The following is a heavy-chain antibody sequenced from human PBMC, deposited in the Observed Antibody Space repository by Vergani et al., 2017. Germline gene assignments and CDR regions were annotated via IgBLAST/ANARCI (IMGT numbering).Heavy chain of an antibody. J-gene: IGHJ4*02. CDR2: ISWNSCSI. CDR3: AKGGLAWRGSPDY. V-gene: IGHV3-9*01. Sequence: EVQLVESGGGLVQPGRSLRLSCAASGFTFDDYAMHWVRQAPGKGLEWVSGISWNSCSIGYADSVKGRFTISRDNAKNSLYLQMNSLRAEDTALYYCAKGGLAWRGSPDYWGQGTLVTVSS. CDR1: GFTFDDYA. D-gene: IGHD1-26*01.